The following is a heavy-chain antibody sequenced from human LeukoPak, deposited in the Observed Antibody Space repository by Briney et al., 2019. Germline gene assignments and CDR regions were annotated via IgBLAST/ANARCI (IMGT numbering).Heavy chain of an antibody. CDR3: ARGTGGAAAADFDP. D-gene: IGHD6-13*01. CDR1: GGSISSDGYY. J-gene: IGHJ5*02. V-gene: IGHV4-31*03. Sequence: SETLSLTCTVPGGSISSDGYYWSWIRQHPGKGLEWIGAIYYTGSTYYNPSLKSRATISVDTSKNHFSLKLTSVTAADAAVYYCARGTGGAAAADFDPWGQGTLVTVSS. CDR2: IYYTGST.